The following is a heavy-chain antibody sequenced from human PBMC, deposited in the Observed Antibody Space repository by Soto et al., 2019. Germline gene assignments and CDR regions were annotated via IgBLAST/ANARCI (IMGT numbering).Heavy chain of an antibody. D-gene: IGHD2-2*02. V-gene: IGHV1-18*04. J-gene: IGHJ6*02. CDR1: GYTFSSHG. CDR2: VSAYNGNT. Sequence: GASVEVSCKASGYTFSSHGISWGRQAPGQGPAGVGWVSAYNGNTNYAQKLQGRVTMTTDTSTSTAYMELRSLRSDDTAVYYCARDKLIVVVPAAILGVDYYYGMDVWGQGTTVTVSS. CDR3: ARDKLIVVVPAAILGVDYYYGMDV.